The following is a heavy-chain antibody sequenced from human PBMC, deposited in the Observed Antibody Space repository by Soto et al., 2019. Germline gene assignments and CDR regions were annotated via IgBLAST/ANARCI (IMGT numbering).Heavy chain of an antibody. CDR3: ASSIFGVVTTYYFDY. CDR1: GGSISSYY. CDR2: IYYSGST. D-gene: IGHD3-3*01. Sequence: PSETLSLTCTVSGGSISSYYWSWIRQPPGKGLEWIGYIYYSGSTNYNPSLKSRVTISVDTSRNQFSLKLSSVTAADTAVYYCASSIFGVVTTYYFDYWGQGTLVTVSS. J-gene: IGHJ4*02. V-gene: IGHV4-59*01.